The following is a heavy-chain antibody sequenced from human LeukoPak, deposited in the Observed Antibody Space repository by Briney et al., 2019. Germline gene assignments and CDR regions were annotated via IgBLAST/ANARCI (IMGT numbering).Heavy chain of an antibody. CDR3: AKDTDSSGYYPFDY. Sequence: GGSLRLSCAASGFTFDDYAMHWVRQAPGKGLEWVSGISWNSGSIGYADSVKGRFTISRDNAKNSLYLQMNSLRAEDTALYYCAKDTDSSGYYPFDYWGQGTLVTVSS. CDR1: GFTFDDYA. CDR2: ISWNSGSI. V-gene: IGHV3-9*01. D-gene: IGHD3-22*01. J-gene: IGHJ4*02.